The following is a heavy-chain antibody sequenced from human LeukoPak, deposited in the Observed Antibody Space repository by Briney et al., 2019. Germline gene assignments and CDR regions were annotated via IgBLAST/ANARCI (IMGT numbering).Heavy chain of an antibody. V-gene: IGHV1-69*04. J-gene: IGHJ5*02. CDR1: GGTFSSYA. Sequence: SVKVSCKASGGTFSSYAISWVQQAPGQGLEWMGRIIPILGIANYAQKFQGRVTITADKSTSTAYMELSSLRSEDTAVYYCAREHGLLAAAGYNWFDPWGQGTLVTVSS. CDR2: IIPILGIA. D-gene: IGHD6-13*01. CDR3: AREHGLLAAAGYNWFDP.